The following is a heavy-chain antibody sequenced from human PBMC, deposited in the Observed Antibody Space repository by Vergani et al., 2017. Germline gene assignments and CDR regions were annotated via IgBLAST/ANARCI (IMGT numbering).Heavy chain of an antibody. J-gene: IGHJ3*02. CDR1: GYSFTSYW. D-gene: IGHD3-22*01. CDR3: ARHDSSGYYYLDAFDI. Sequence: EVQLVPSGAEVKKPGESLKISCKGSGYSFTSYWIGWVRQMPGKGLEWMGIIYPGDSDTRYSPSFQGQVTISADKSISTAYLQWSSLKASDTAMYYCARHDSSGYYYLDAFDIWGQGTMVTVSS. V-gene: IGHV5-51*01. CDR2: IYPGDSDT.